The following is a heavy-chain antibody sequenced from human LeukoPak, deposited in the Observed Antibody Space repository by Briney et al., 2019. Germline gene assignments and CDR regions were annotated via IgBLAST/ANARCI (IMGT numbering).Heavy chain of an antibody. CDR2: IYYSGST. CDR3: ATVVRGVTQYYYGSSGYLFDY. J-gene: IGHJ4*02. V-gene: IGHV4-39*07. D-gene: IGHD3-22*01. Sequence: KASETLSLTCTVSGGSISSSSYYWGWIRQPPGKGLEWIGSIYYSGSTYYNPSLKSRVTISVDTSKNQFSLKLSSVTAADTAVYYCATVVRGVTQYYYGSSGYLFDYWGQGTLVTVSS. CDR1: GGSISSSSYY.